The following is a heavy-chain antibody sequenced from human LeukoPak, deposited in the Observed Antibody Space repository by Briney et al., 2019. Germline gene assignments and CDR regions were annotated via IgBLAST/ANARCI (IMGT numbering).Heavy chain of an antibody. Sequence: SETLSLTCTVSGGSISSYYWSWIRQPPGKGLEWIGYIYYSGSTNYNPSLKSRVTISVDTSKNQFSLKVSSVTAADTAVYYCARVRVTYYYDSSGYYYDYFDYWGQGTLATVSS. V-gene: IGHV4-59*08. J-gene: IGHJ4*02. D-gene: IGHD3-22*01. CDR2: IYYSGST. CDR1: GGSISSYY. CDR3: ARVRVTYYYDSSGYYYDYFDY.